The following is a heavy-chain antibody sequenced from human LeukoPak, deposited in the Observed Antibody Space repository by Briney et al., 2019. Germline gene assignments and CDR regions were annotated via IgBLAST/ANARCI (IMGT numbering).Heavy chain of an antibody. D-gene: IGHD3-3*01. CDR3: ARDCNDFWSGYSSLPDY. CDR1: GYTFTGHY. Sequence: ASVKVSCKASGYTFTGHYMHWVRQAPGQGLEWMGWINPNSGGTNYAQKFQGRVTVTRDTSISTAYMELSRLRSDDTAVYYCARDCNDFWSGYSSLPDYWGQGTLVTVSS. CDR2: INPNSGGT. J-gene: IGHJ4*02. V-gene: IGHV1-2*02.